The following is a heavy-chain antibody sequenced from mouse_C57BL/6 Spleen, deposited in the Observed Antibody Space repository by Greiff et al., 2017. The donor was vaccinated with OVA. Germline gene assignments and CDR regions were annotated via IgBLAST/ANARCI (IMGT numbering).Heavy chain of an antibody. D-gene: IGHD2-4*01. V-gene: IGHV1-55*01. CDR2: IYPGSGST. CDR1: GYTFTSYW. CDR3: ARGHDYDAAWFAY. Sequence: QVQLQQPGAELVKPGASVKMSCKASGYTFTSYWITWVKQRPGQGLEWIGDIYPGSGSTNYNEKFKSKATLTVDTSSSTAYMQLSSLTSEDSAVYYCARGHDYDAAWFAYWGQGTLVTVSA. J-gene: IGHJ3*01.